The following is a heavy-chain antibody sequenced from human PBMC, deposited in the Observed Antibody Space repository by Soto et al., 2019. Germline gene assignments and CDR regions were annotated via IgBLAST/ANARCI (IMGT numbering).Heavy chain of an antibody. D-gene: IGHD2-2*01. CDR1: GGSISSGGYY. CDR2: IYYSGST. J-gene: IGHJ4*02. CDR3: ARAFTGVVVVPAASAFDY. V-gene: IGHV4-31*03. Sequence: SSETLSLTCTVSGGSISSGGYYWSWIRQHPGKGLEWIGYIYYSGSTYYNPSLKSRVTISVDTSKNQFSLKLSSVTAADTAVYYCARAFTGVVVVPAASAFDYWGQGTLVTVSS.